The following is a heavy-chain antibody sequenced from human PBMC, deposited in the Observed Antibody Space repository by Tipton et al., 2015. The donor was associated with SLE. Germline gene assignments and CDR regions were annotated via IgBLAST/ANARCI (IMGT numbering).Heavy chain of an antibody. Sequence: SLRLSCAASGFTFSSYGMHWVRQAPGKGLEWVSSISSSSSYIFYADSLKGRFTISRDNAKNSLYLQMNSLRAEDTAVYYCATEPGATNPDAFDIWGQGTMVTVSS. CDR2: ISSSSSYI. V-gene: IGHV3-21*01. D-gene: IGHD1-26*01. J-gene: IGHJ3*02. CDR1: GFTFSSYG. CDR3: ATEPGATNPDAFDI.